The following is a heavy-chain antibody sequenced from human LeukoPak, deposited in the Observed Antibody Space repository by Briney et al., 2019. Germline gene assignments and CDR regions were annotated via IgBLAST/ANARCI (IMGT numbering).Heavy chain of an antibody. CDR2: IRQDGGEK. J-gene: IGHJ4*01. Sequence: GGSLRLSCAVSGFTFTDYWRNWVRQAPGKGLEWVASIRQDGGEKSYLDSVKGRFTISRDNTKNSLYLQINSLRAEDTAVYYCARDGTAAGLYFDLWGQGTLVTVSS. CDR1: GFTFTDYW. D-gene: IGHD6-13*01. CDR3: ARDGTAAGLYFDL. V-gene: IGHV3-7*01.